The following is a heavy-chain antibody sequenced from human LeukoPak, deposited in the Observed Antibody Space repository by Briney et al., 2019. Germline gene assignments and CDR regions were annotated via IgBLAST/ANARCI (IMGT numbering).Heavy chain of an antibody. D-gene: IGHD4-23*01. CDR1: GFTFCSYS. Sequence: GGSLRLSCAASGFTFCSYSMNWVRQAPGKGLEWVSSISSSSSYIYYADSVKGRFTISRDNAKNSLYLQMNSLRAEDTAVYYCARGPMVVTPIDYWGQGTLVTVSS. J-gene: IGHJ4*02. V-gene: IGHV3-21*01. CDR3: ARGPMVVTPIDY. CDR2: ISSSSSYI.